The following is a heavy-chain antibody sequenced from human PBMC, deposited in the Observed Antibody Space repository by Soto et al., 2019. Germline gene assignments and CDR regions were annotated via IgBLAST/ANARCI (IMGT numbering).Heavy chain of an antibody. CDR2: ISGSGGST. CDR1: GFAFSSYA. D-gene: IGHD1-26*01. V-gene: IGHV3-23*01. CDR3: AKALGYSGSYFSDY. Sequence: GGSLRLSCAASGFAFSSYAIIFFRHSPGKGLEWVSAISGSGGSTYYADSVKGRFTISRDNSKNTLYLQMNSLRAEDTAVYYCAKALGYSGSYFSDYWGQGTRVTVS. J-gene: IGHJ4*02.